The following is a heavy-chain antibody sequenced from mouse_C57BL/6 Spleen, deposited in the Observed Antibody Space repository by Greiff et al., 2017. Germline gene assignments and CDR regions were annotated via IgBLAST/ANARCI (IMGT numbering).Heavy chain of an antibody. D-gene: IGHD2-1*01. CDR2: ISSGSSTI. CDR1: GFTFSDYG. Sequence: EVHLVESGGGLVKPGGSLKLSCAASGFTFSDYGMHWVRQAPEKGLEWVAYISSGSSTIYYADTVKGRFTISRDNAKNTLFLQMTSLRSEDTAMXYCARREYGNSYYAMDYWGQGTSVTVSS. V-gene: IGHV5-17*01. J-gene: IGHJ4*01. CDR3: ARREYGNSYYAMDY.